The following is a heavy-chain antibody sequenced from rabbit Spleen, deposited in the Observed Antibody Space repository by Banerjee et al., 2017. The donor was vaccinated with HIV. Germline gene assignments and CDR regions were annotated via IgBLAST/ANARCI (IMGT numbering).Heavy chain of an antibody. CDR3: ARDTGSSFSSYGMDL. J-gene: IGHJ6*01. CDR1: GVSFSDNSY. V-gene: IGHV1S40*01. D-gene: IGHD8-1*01. CDR2: IDTGSSGFT. Sequence: QSLEESGGDPVKPGASLTLTCIASGVSFSDNSYMCWVRQAPGKGLEWIVCIDTGSSGFTYFASWAKGRFTISKTSSTTVTLQMTSLTAADTATYFCARDTGSSFSSYGMDLWGPGTLVTVS.